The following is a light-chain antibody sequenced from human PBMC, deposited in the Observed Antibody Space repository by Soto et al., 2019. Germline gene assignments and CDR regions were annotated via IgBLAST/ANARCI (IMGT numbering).Light chain of an antibody. V-gene: IGKV3-15*01. Sequence: IVMTQSPATLSVSPGERATLSCRASQSVSSDLAWFQQKPGQSPRLLIYGASTRATGVPDRFSGSGSGTEFTLTISSLQSEDFALYYCQQYNNWPPWTFGPGTRVEIK. CDR1: QSVSSD. CDR2: GAS. J-gene: IGKJ1*01. CDR3: QQYNNWPPWT.